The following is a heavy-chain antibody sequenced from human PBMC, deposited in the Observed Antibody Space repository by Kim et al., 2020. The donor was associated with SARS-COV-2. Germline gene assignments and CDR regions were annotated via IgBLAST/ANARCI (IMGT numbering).Heavy chain of an antibody. CDR3: ARDELWFSDGMDV. CDR2: INPNSGGT. Sequence: ASVKVSCKASGYTFTGYYMHWVRQAPGQGLEWMGRINPNSGGTNYAQKFQGRVTMTRDTSISTAYMELSRLRSDDTAVYYCARDELWFSDGMDVWGQGTTVTVSS. J-gene: IGHJ6*02. CDR1: GYTFTGYY. V-gene: IGHV1-2*06. D-gene: IGHD5-18*01.